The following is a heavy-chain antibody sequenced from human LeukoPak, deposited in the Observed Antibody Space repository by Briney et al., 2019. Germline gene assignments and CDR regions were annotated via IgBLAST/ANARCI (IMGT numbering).Heavy chain of an antibody. CDR3: AKSVYYDGGGYYYTDY. CDR2: ISSSGGNT. CDR1: GFTFSSYA. V-gene: IGHV3-23*01. Sequence: GGSLRLSCAASGFTFSSYAMSWVRQAPGKGLEWVSVISSSGGNTDYADSVKGRFTIPRDNSQNTLYLQMNSLRAEDTAVYYCAKSVYYDGGGYYYTDYWGQGTLVTVSS. D-gene: IGHD3-22*01. J-gene: IGHJ4*02.